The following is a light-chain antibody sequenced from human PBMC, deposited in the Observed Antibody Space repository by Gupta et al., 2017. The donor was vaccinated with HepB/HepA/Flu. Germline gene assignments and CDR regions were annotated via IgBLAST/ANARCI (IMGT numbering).Light chain of an antibody. Sequence: QSALTQPASVSGSPGQSITISCTGTSSDVGGYNYVSWYQQHPGKAPKLMIYYVSNRPSGVVNRFFCSKSGNTASPTTTGLQAEEEADDYCSSSNTSSTPGVFGGGTKVTVL. CDR2: YVS. CDR1: SSDVGGYNY. V-gene: IGLV2-14*01. CDR3: SSSNTSSTPGV. J-gene: IGLJ2*01.